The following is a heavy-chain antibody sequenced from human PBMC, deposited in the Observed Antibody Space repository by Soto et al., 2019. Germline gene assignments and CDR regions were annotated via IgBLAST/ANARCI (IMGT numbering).Heavy chain of an antibody. J-gene: IGHJ6*02. CDR2: ISYDGSNK. CDR1: GFTFSSYG. D-gene: IGHD3-3*01. Sequence: QVQLVESGGGVVQPGRSLRLSCAASGFTFSSYGMHWVRQAPGKGLEWVAVISYDGSNKYYADSVKGRFTISRDNSKNTLYLQMNSLRAEDTAVYYCAKDRYDFWSGYDASYYYYGMDVWGQGTTVTVSS. V-gene: IGHV3-30*18. CDR3: AKDRYDFWSGYDASYYYYGMDV.